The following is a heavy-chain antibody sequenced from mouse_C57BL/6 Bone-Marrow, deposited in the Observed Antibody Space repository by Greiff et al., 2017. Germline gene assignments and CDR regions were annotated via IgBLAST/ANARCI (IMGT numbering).Heavy chain of an antibody. D-gene: IGHD1-1*01. V-gene: IGHV1-55*01. J-gene: IGHJ1*03. CDR2: IYPGSGST. CDR1: GYTFTSYW. Sequence: QVQLQQPGAELVKPGASVTMSCKASGYTFTSYWITWVKQRPGQGLEWIGDIYPGSGSTNYNEKFKSKATLTVDTSSSTAYMQLSSLTSEDSAVYYCARPPLYYGSSRPYFDGWGTGTTVTVSS. CDR3: ARPPLYYGSSRPYFDG.